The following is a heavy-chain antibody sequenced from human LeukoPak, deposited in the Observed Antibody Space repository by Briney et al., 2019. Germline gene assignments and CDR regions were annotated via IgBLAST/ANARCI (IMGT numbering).Heavy chain of an antibody. CDR1: GGSISSYY. CDR2: LYTSGST. J-gene: IGHJ4*02. D-gene: IGHD3-22*01. CDR3: TRGGSSGYYYG. Sequence: SETLSLTCTVSGGSISSYYWSWIRQPAGKGLEWIGRLYTSGSTNYNPSLKSRVTMSVNTSKNQFSLKLTSMTAADTAVYYCTRGGSSGYYYGWGQGTLVTVSS. V-gene: IGHV4-4*07.